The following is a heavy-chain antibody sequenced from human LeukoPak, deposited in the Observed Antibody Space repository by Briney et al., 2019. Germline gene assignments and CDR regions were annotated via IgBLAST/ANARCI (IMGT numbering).Heavy chain of an antibody. V-gene: IGHV4-30-4*01. CDR1: RGSISSDDYY. CDR3: ARGSSESAGYYYIY. CDR2: VYYTGST. D-gene: IGHD3-22*01. J-gene: IGHJ4*02. Sequence: PSETLSLTCTVSRGSISSDDYYWRWIRQPPGKGLEWIGYVYYTGSTNYNSALKSRVSISIDRFKNQFSLNLNSVTAADTAVYYCARGSSESAGYYYIYWGQGILVTVSS.